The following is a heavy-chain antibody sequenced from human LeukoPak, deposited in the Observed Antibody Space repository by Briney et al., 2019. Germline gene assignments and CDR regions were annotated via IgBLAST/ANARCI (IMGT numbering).Heavy chain of an antibody. CDR2: IFPTGST. Sequence: PSETLSLTCAVSGASISTVGYSWSWIRQPPGKGLEWIGYIFPTGSTSYNPSLKSRLTISLDRSNNQLSLRLNSVTAADTAVYYCARMAGRTVDHWGQGTLVTVSS. D-gene: IGHD1-1*01. V-gene: IGHV4-30-2*01. CDR3: ARMAGRTVDH. CDR1: GASISTVGYS. J-gene: IGHJ4*02.